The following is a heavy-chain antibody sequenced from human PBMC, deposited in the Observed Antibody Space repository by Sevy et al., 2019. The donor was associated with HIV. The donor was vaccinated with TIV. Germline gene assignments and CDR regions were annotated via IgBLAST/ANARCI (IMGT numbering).Heavy chain of an antibody. CDR1: GYTFTTYR. CDR2: VSPHNGDT. D-gene: IGHD2-15*01. CDR3: ARSYCSGGRCYSLAY. Sequence: ASVTVSCKASGYTFTTYRITWVRQAPGQGLEWMGWVSPHNGDTDYAQKFQGRVTMITDTSTSTAFMELRSLRSDDTALYYCARSYCSGGRCYSLAYWGQGTLVTVSS. V-gene: IGHV1-18*01. J-gene: IGHJ4*02.